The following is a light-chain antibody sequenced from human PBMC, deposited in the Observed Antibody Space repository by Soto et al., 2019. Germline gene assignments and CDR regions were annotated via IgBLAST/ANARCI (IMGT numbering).Light chain of an antibody. CDR2: GAS. CDR1: ESVSNN. CDR3: QQYGSSPPKT. V-gene: IGKV3-20*01. Sequence: EIVMTQSPATLSLSPGERATLSCRASESVSNNLAWYQQKAGQAPRLLIYGASSRATGIPDRFSGSGSGTDFTLTISRLEPEDFAVYYCQQYGSSPPKTFGQGTKVDIK. J-gene: IGKJ1*01.